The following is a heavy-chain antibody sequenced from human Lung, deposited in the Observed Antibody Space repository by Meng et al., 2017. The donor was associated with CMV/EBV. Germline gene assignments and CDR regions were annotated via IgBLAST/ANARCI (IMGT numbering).Heavy chain of an antibody. CDR1: GFTFSVYS. D-gene: IGHD6-25*01. CDR3: SRESSGSFVLDV. Sequence: GESLKISCAASGFTFSVYSINWVRQAPGKGLEWVSSISSSSSFIYYADSVEGRFTISRDNAENSLSLQMNGLSAEDTAVYYFSRESSGSFVLDVWGQGSTVTVSS. V-gene: IGHV3-21*01. J-gene: IGHJ6*02. CDR2: ISSSSSFI.